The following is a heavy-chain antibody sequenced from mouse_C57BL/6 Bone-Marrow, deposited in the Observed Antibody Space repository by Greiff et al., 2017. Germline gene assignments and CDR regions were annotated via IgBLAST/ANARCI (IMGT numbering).Heavy chain of an antibody. D-gene: IGHD2-4*01. V-gene: IGHV1-55*01. CDR1: GYTFTSYW. J-gene: IGHJ1*03. CDR3: ARWDYDYFNWYFDV. CDR2: IYPGSGST. Sequence: QVQLQQPGAELVKPGASVKMSCKASGYTFTSYWITWVKQRPGQGLEWIGDIYPGSGSTNYNEKFKSKATLTVDTSSSTAYMQLSSLTSEDSAVYYCARWDYDYFNWYFDVWGTGTTVTVSS.